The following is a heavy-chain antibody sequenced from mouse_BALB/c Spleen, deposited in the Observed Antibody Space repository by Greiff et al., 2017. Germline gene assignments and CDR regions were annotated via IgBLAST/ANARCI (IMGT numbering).Heavy chain of an antibody. CDR3: ARGILRYAMDY. V-gene: IGHV1-4*01. CDR1: GYTFTSYT. D-gene: IGHD1-1*01. J-gene: IGHJ4*01. Sequence: QVQLQQSGADLARPGASVKMSCKASGYTFTSYTMHWVKQRPGQGLEWIGYINPSSGYTNYNQKFKDKATLTADKSSSTAYMQLSSLTSEDSAVYYCARGILRYAMDYWGQGTSVTVSS. CDR2: INPSSGYT.